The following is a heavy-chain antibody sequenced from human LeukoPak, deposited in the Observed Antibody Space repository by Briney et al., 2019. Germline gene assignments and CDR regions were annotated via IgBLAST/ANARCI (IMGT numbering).Heavy chain of an antibody. CDR3: ARDLSSSSSGGHYYYYYMDV. Sequence: ASVKVSCKASGYTFTGYYMHWVRQAPGQGLEWMGWINPNSGGTNYAQKFQGRVAMTRDTSISTAYMELSRLRSDDTAVYYCARDLSSSSSGGHYYYYYMDVWGKGTTVTVSS. J-gene: IGHJ6*03. D-gene: IGHD6-6*01. CDR2: INPNSGGT. V-gene: IGHV1-2*02. CDR1: GYTFTGYY.